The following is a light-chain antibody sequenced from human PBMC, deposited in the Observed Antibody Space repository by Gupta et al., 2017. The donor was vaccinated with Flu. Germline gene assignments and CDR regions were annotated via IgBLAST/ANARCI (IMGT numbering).Light chain of an antibody. V-gene: IGKV3-15*01. CDR2: GAS. CDR1: QSVSSN. J-gene: IGKJ3*01. Sequence: EIVMTQSPATLSVSPGERATLSCRASQSVSSNLAWYQQKPGQAPRLLIYGASTRATGIPARFSGSGSGTEFTLTISSLQSEDFAVYYCQQYNNWPPFTCGHGTKVDIK. CDR3: QQYNNWPPFT.